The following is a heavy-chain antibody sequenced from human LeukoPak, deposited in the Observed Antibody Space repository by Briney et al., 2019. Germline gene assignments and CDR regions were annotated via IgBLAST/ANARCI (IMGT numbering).Heavy chain of an antibody. D-gene: IGHD2-15*01. V-gene: IGHV3-23*01. CDR1: GFPFRTYA. CDR3: ANSPLYCSGGSCYSFDY. J-gene: IGHJ4*02. CDR2: VSGSGDRT. Sequence: GGSLRLSCAASGFPFRTYAMSWVRQAPGKGLEWVSVVSGSGDRTYYADSVKGRFTISRDNSKNTLYLQMNSLRAEDTAVYYCANSPLYCSGGSCYSFDYWGQGTLVTVSS.